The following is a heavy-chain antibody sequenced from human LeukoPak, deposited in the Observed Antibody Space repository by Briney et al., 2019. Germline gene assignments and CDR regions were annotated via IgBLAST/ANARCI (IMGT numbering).Heavy chain of an antibody. CDR3: ARQPGYYDILTGYSWFDP. J-gene: IGHJ5*02. Sequence: GESLQISFQGSGNRFTSYWIGWVRPMPGKGLEWMGIIYPGDSDTRYSPSFQGQVTISADKSISTAYLQWSSLKASDTAMYYCARQPGYYDILTGYSWFDPWGQGTLVTVSS. V-gene: IGHV5-51*01. D-gene: IGHD3-9*01. CDR2: IYPGDSDT. CDR1: GNRFTSYW.